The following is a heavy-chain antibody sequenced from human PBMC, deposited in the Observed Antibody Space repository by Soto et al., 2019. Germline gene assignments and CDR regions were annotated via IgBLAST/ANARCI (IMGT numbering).Heavy chain of an antibody. CDR2: ISAYNGNT. Sequence: ASVKVSCKASGYTFTSYGISWVRQAPGQGLEWMGWISAYNGNTNYAQKLQGRVTMTTDTSTSTAYMELRSLRSDGTAVYYCARVPIYKLLRYFDGRYFDYWGQGTLVTVSS. CDR1: GYTFTSYG. J-gene: IGHJ4*02. D-gene: IGHD3-9*01. V-gene: IGHV1-18*01. CDR3: ARVPIYKLLRYFDGRYFDY.